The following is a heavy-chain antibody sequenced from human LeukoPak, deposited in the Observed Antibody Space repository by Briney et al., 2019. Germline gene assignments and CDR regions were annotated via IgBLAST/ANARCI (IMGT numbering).Heavy chain of an antibody. Sequence: ASVKVSCKASGGTFSSYAISWVRQAPGQGLEWMGGIIPIFGTANYAQKFQGRVTITADEPTSTAYMELSSLRSEDTAVYYCARDVRLGELSLPYYFDYWGQGTLVTVSS. V-gene: IGHV1-69*13. CDR1: GGTFSSYA. J-gene: IGHJ4*02. CDR3: ARDVRLGELSLPYYFDY. D-gene: IGHD3-16*02. CDR2: IIPIFGTA.